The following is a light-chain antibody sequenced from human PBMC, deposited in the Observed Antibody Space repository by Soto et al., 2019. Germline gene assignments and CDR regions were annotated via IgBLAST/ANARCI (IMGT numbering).Light chain of an antibody. V-gene: IGKV3-20*01. CDR3: QRYGSFPYT. J-gene: IGKJ2*01. CDR1: QSVSSTY. CDR2: DAS. Sequence: EIVLTQSPGTLSLSPGEGTTLSCRSSQSVSSTYLARYQQKPGQAPRLPIYDASSRATGIPDRFSGSGSGTDFTLTISRLEAEDFAVYYCQRYGSFPYTFGQGTKLEIK.